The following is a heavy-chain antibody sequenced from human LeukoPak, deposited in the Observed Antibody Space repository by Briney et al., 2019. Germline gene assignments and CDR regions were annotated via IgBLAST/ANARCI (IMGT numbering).Heavy chain of an antibody. CDR2: INPFSGGT. Sequence: ASVKVSCKASGYTFTGHYMHWVRQAPGQGLEWMGWINPFSGGTIYAQKFKGRVTLTRDTSISTAYMELSRLRSDDTAVYYCARSFIAAAGTGGWFDPWGQGTLVTVSS. CDR3: ARSFIAAAGTGGWFDP. CDR1: GYTFTGHY. V-gene: IGHV1-2*02. J-gene: IGHJ5*02. D-gene: IGHD6-13*01.